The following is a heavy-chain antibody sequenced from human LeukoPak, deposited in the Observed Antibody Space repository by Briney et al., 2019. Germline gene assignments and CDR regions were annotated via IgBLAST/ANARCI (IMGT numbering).Heavy chain of an antibody. V-gene: IGHV1-2*02. CDR1: GYIFNDYY. D-gene: IGHD4-23*01. CDR2: INPKRGGT. CDR3: ARVRYDYGAKDFDY. J-gene: IGHJ4*02. Sequence: ASVKVSCKAPGYIFNDYYIHWVRQAPGQGLEWMGWINPKRGGTKYVQKFQGRVTMTSDTSIGTVYMEVSRLRSDDTAVYYCARVRYDYGAKDFDYWGQGTLVTVSS.